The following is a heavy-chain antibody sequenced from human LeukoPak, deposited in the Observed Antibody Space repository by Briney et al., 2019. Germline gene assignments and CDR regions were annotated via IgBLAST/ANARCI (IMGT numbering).Heavy chain of an antibody. Sequence: GRSLRLSCAASGFTFSSYGMHWVRQAPGKGLEWVAVIWYDGSNKYYADSVKGRFTISRDNSKNTLYLQMNSLRAEDTAVYYCARALGTDGPDYWGQGTQVTVSS. V-gene: IGHV3-33*01. CDR2: IWYDGSNK. CDR1: GFTFSSYG. CDR3: ARALGTDGPDY. D-gene: IGHD1-14*01. J-gene: IGHJ4*02.